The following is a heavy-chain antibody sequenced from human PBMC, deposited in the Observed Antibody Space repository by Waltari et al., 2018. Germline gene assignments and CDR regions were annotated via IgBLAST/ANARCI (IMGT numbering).Heavy chain of an antibody. Sequence: DVQLVESGGGLVQPGGSLRLSCAASGFTFSSYWMNWVRQIPGKGLEWVANIKEDGSEKNYLDSVKGRFTVSRDNAKNSLYLQMNSLRADDTAVYYCAGGGYRAYWGQGTLVTVSS. CDR2: IKEDGSEK. D-gene: IGHD3-16*02. CDR3: AGGGYRAY. CDR1: GFTFSSYW. J-gene: IGHJ4*02. V-gene: IGHV3-7*01.